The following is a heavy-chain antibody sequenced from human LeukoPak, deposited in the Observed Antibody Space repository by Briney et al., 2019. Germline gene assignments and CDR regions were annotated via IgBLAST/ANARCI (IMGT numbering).Heavy chain of an antibody. V-gene: IGHV4-4*09. CDR3: ARHDYGDDWFDP. CDR2: IYTSGST. Sequence: SETLSLTCTVSGGSISSYYWSWIRQPPGKGLEWIGYIYTSGSTNYNPSLKSRVTISVDTSKNQFSLKLSSVTAADTAVYYCARHDYGDDWFDPWGQGTLVTVSS. CDR1: GGSISSYY. J-gene: IGHJ5*02. D-gene: IGHD4-17*01.